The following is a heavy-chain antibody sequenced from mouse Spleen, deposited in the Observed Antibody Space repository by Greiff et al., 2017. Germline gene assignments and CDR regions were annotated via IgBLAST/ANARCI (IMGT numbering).Heavy chain of an antibody. CDR3: ARDGNYSAFFDY. D-gene: IGHD2-1*01. J-gene: IGHJ2*01. CDR1: GYTFTSYW. Sequence: QVQLQQPGAELVKPGASVKMSCKASGYTFTSYWITWVKQRPGQGLEWIGDIYPGSGSTNYNEKFKSKATLTVDTSSSTAYMQLSSLTSEDSAVYYCARDGNYSAFFDYWGQGTTLTVSS. CDR2: IYPGSGST. V-gene: IGHV1-55*01.